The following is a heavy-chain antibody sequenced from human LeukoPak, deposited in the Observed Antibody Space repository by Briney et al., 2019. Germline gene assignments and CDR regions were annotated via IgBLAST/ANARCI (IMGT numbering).Heavy chain of an antibody. V-gene: IGHV1-46*01. J-gene: IGHJ6*03. CDR2: INPSGGST. CDR3: ARGRYYGSGSPGNMDV. CDR1: GYTFTSYY. Sequence: ASVKVSCKASGYTFTSYYMRWVRQAPGQGLEWMGIINPSGGSTSYAQKFQGRVTMTRDTSTSTVYMELSSLRSEDTAVYYCARGRYYGSGSPGNMDVWGKGTTVTVSS. D-gene: IGHD3-10*01.